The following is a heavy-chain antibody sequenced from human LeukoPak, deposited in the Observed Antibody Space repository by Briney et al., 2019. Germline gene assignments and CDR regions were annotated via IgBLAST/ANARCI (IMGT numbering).Heavy chain of an antibody. CDR3: ARDYYGSGSYFLTAFDI. CDR1: GYTFTSYG. V-gene: IGHV1-18*04. D-gene: IGHD3-10*01. Sequence: GASVKVSCKASGYTFTSYGISWVRQAPGQGLEWMGWISAYNGNTNYAQKLQGRVTMTTDTSTSTAYMELRSLRSDDTAVYYCARDYYGSGSYFLTAFDIWGQGTMVTVSS. J-gene: IGHJ3*02. CDR2: ISAYNGNT.